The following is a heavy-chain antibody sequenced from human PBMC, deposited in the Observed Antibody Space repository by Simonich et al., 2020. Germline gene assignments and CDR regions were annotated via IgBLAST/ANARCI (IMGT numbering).Heavy chain of an antibody. Sequence: QVQLVQSGAEVKKPGASVKVSCKASGYTFTGYYMHWVRQAPGQGLGWMGWINPNSGGTNYAQKFQGRVTMTRDTSISTAYMELSRLRSDDTAVYYCARDRAARYYYYYYMDAWGKGTTVTVSS. CDR1: GYTFTGYY. J-gene: IGHJ6*03. CDR3: ARDRAARYYYYYYMDA. D-gene: IGHD6-6*01. CDR2: INPNSGGT. V-gene: IGHV1-2*02.